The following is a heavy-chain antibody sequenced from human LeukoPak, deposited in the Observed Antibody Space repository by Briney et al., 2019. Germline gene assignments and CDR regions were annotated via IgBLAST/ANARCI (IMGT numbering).Heavy chain of an antibody. D-gene: IGHD5-18*01. Sequence: PSETLSLTCTVSGGSISTYYWSWIRQPPGKGLEWIGYSYYSGSTTHNPSLQSRVTISVDTSRNQFSLKLTSVTAADTAVHYCARAGGGYSFDCWGEGTLVTVSS. V-gene: IGHV4-59*01. CDR3: ARAGGGYSFDC. CDR1: GGSISTYY. CDR2: SYYSGST. J-gene: IGHJ4*02.